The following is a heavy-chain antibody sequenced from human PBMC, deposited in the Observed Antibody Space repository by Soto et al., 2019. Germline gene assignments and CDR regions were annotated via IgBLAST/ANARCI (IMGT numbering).Heavy chain of an antibody. Sequence: SETLSLTCTVSGGSMNIYYWTWIRQPPGKGLEWIGYVRDTGSTNYNPSLKSRVTISIDTSRNQFSLSLSSVTAADTAVYFCARDKITGLFDYWGQGTLVTVYS. CDR2: VRDTGST. CDR1: GGSMNIYY. D-gene: IGHD2-8*02. V-gene: IGHV4-59*01. J-gene: IGHJ4*02. CDR3: ARDKITGLFDY.